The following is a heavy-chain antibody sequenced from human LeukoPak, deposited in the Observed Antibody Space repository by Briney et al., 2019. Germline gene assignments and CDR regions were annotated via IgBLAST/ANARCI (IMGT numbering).Heavy chain of an antibody. CDR2: ISGSGGST. CDR3: AKGGYCSSTSCYFREIYGMEV. J-gene: IGHJ6*02. Sequence: GASLRLSCAASGFTFSSYAMSWVRQAPGKGLEWVSAISGSGGSTYYADSVKGRFTISRDNSKNTLYLQMNSLRAEDTAVYYCAKGGYCSSTSCYFREIYGMEVWGQGTTVTVSS. D-gene: IGHD2-2*01. V-gene: IGHV3-23*01. CDR1: GFTFSSYA.